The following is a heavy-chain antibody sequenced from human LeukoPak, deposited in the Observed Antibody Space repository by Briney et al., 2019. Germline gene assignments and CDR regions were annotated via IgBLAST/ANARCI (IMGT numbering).Heavy chain of an antibody. CDR3: ARQRQRIYSFDY. D-gene: IGHD3-10*01. Sequence: SETLSLTCTVSGGSISSYYWSWIRQPPGKGLECIGYVYYSGSTDYNPSLKSRLTISVDNSMNQFSLKLSSVTAADTAVYFCARQRQRIYSFDYWGQGTLVTVSS. V-gene: IGHV4-59*08. CDR1: GGSISSYY. CDR2: VYYSGST. J-gene: IGHJ4*02.